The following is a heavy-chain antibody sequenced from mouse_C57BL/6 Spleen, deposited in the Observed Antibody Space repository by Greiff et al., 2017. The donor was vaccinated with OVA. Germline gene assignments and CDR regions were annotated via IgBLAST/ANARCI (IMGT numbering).Heavy chain of an antibody. CDR1: GFTFSSYG. D-gene: IGHD1-1*01. CDR2: ISSGGSYT. Sequence: EVKLMESGGDLVKPGGSLKLSCAASGFTFSSYGMSWVRQTPDKRQEWVATISSGGSYTYYPDSVKGRFTISRDNAKNTLYLQMSSLKSEDTAMYYCARHSYYYGSLDYWGQGTSVTVSS. CDR3: ARHSYYYGSLDY. J-gene: IGHJ4*01. V-gene: IGHV5-6*01.